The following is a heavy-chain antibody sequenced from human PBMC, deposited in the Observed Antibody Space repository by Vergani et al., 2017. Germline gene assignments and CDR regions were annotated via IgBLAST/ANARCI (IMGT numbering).Heavy chain of an antibody. CDR1: GGSISSYY. Sequence: QVQLQESGPGLVKPSETLSLTCTVSGGSISSYYWSWIRQPPGKGREWIGYIYYSGSTNYNHSRKSRVTISVDTSKNQFSLKLSSMTAADTAVYYCAREGGNSGYEYFDNWGQGTLVTVSS. V-gene: IGHV4-59*01. D-gene: IGHD5-12*01. CDR2: IYYSGST. CDR3: AREGGNSGYEYFDN. J-gene: IGHJ4*02.